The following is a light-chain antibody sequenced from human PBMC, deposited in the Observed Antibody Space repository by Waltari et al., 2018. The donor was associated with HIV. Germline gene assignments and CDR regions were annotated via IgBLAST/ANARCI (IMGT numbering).Light chain of an antibody. CDR2: YDG. CDR1: SSNIGTNV. J-gene: IGLJ2*01. CDR3: AVWDDSLNAVV. Sequence: QSVLTQPPSLSEAPRQRVTISCSGSSSNIGTNVVNWYQQLPGKAPKLILYYDGKLRSGFSDRFSGSKSGPSASLAISGLQSEDEADYYCAVWDDSLNAVVFGGGTKLTVL. V-gene: IGLV1-36*01.